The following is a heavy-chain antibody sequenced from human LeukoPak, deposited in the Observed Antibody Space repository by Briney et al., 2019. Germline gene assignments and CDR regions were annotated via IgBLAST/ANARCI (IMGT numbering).Heavy chain of an antibody. Sequence: GGSLRPSCAASGITFSAYAMNWVRQAPGKGPEWVSAISGSGGSTYYADSVKGRFTISRDNSKNTLYLQMNSLRAEDTAIYYCAKGDSGSYAVDYWGQGTLVTVSS. CDR1: GITFSAYA. J-gene: IGHJ4*02. CDR2: ISGSGGST. CDR3: AKGDSGSYAVDY. V-gene: IGHV3-23*01. D-gene: IGHD1-26*01.